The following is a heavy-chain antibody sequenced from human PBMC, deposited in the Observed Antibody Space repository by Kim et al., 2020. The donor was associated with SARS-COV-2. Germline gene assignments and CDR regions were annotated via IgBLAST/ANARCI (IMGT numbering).Heavy chain of an antibody. J-gene: IGHJ5*02. D-gene: IGHD6-6*01. CDR3: ASRARRRFDP. Sequence: STNYNPSLKSRVTISEDTSKNQFSLKLSSVTAADTAVYYWASRARRRFDPWGQGTLVTVSS. V-gene: IGHV4-34*01. CDR2: ST.